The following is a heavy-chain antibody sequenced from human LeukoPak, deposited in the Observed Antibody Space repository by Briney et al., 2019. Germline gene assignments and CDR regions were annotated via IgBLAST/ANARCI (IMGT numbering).Heavy chain of an antibody. CDR3: AKGNLSSPIRGSVFGI. CDR1: GFTFCSYG. J-gene: IGHJ3*02. D-gene: IGHD3-16*01. CDR2: IRYDGSNK. Sequence: GGSLRLSCAASGFTFCSYGMHWVRQAPGKGLEGVAFIRYDGSNKYYVDSVKGRFTISRVNSKNTLYLQMNSLRAEDTAVYYCAKGNLSSPIRGSVFGIWGQGTMVTVSS. V-gene: IGHV3-30*02.